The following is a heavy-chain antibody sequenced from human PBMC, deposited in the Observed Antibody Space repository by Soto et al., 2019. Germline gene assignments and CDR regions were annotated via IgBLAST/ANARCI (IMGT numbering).Heavy chain of an antibody. Sequence: GESLKISCKGSGYSFTSYWIGWVRQMPGKGLEWMGIIYPGDSDTRYSPSFQGQVTISADKSISTAYLQWSSLKASDTAMYYCARSYYYGSGSYPYYYYYGMDVWGQGTTVTVSS. CDR1: GYSFTSYW. V-gene: IGHV5-51*01. CDR2: IYPGDSDT. CDR3: ARSYYYGSGSYPYYYYYGMDV. D-gene: IGHD3-10*01. J-gene: IGHJ6*02.